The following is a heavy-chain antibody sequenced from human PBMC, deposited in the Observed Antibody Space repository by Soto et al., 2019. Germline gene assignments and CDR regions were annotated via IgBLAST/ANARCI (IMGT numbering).Heavy chain of an antibody. D-gene: IGHD3-3*01. CDR3: ARGVYPFWSGHPKGLDY. Sequence: SLRLSCAASGFTFSGSTLHWVRQASGKGLEWVGRIGSKANNYAAAYAVSLKGRFTTSRDDSRNTAYLQMSSLKTEDTAVYYCARGVYPFWSGHPKGLDYWGQGTVVTVS. CDR1: GFTFSGST. V-gene: IGHV3-73*01. J-gene: IGHJ4*02. CDR2: IGSKANNYAA.